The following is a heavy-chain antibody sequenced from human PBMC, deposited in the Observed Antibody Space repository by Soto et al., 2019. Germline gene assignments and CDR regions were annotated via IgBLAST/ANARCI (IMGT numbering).Heavy chain of an antibody. V-gene: IGHV3-13*01. J-gene: IGHJ6*02. Sequence: PGGSLRLSCAAAGFTFSSYDMHWVRQATGKGLEWVSAIGTAGDTYYPGSVKGRFTISRENAKNSLYLQMNSLRAEDTAVYYCARDLGIRATVTTIYYYYGMDVWGQGTTVTVSS. CDR2: IGTAGDT. CDR1: GFTFSSYD. D-gene: IGHD4-17*01. CDR3: ARDLGIRATVTTIYYYYGMDV.